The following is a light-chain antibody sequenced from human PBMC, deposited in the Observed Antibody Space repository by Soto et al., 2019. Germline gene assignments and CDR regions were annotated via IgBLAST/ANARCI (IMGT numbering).Light chain of an antibody. V-gene: IGKV1-5*03. J-gene: IGKJ1*01. CDR1: QSSSSW. CDR2: KAS. Sequence: DIQMTQSPSTLSASVGDRVTITCRASQSSSSWLAWYQQKPGKAPKLLIYKASTLKSGVPSRFSGSGSGTEFTLTISSLQPEDFATYYCLQHKSYPRTFGQGTKVDIK. CDR3: LQHKSYPRT.